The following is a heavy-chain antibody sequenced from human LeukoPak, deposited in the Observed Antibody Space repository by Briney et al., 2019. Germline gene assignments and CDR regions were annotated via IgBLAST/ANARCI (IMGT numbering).Heavy chain of an antibody. V-gene: IGHV3-48*03. CDR3: ARGHGRGSGSYYPLYYYYGMDV. D-gene: IGHD3-10*01. J-gene: IGHJ6*04. CDR2: ISSSGSTI. Sequence: PGGSLRLSCAASGFTFSSYEMNWVRQAPGKGLEWVSYISSSGSTIYYADSVKGRFTISRDNAKNSLYLQMNSLRAEDTAVYYCARGHGRGSGSYYPLYYYYGMDVWGKGTTVTVSS. CDR1: GFTFSSYE.